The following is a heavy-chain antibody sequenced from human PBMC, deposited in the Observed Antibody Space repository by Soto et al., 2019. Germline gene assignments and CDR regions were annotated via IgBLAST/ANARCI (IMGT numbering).Heavy chain of an antibody. CDR2: TYYSENT. CDR3: SRLSSSGWTSDS. V-gene: IGHV4-31*01. D-gene: IGHD6-19*01. CDR1: GGSISSGGYY. Sequence: SETLSLTCTVSGGSISSGGYYWNWIRQHPGKGLEWIGYTYYSENTYYNPSLNSQITISADTSKNQFSLKLSSVTAADTAVYYRSRLSSSGWTSDSWGQGTLVTVYS. J-gene: IGHJ4*02.